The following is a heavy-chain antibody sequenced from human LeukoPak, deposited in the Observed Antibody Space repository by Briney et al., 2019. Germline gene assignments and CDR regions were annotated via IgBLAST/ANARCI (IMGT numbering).Heavy chain of an antibody. CDR2: INHNGNVN. J-gene: IGHJ6*02. CDR1: GFTFSSYW. CDR3: ARGGGLDV. Sequence: GGSLRLSCAASGFTFSSYWMNWASQAPGKGLEWVASINHNGNVNYYVDSVKGRFAISRDNAKNSLYLQMSNLRAEDTAVYFCARGGGLDVWGQGATVTVSS. D-gene: IGHD3-16*01. V-gene: IGHV3-7*03.